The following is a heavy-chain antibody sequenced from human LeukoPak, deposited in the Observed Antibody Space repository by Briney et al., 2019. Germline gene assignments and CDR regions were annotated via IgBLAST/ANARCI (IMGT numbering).Heavy chain of an antibody. V-gene: IGHV4-34*01. D-gene: IGHD3-3*02. CDR2: INHSGST. Sequence: SETLSLTCAVYGGSFSGYYWSWIRQPPGKGLEWIGEINHSGSTNYNPSLKSRVTISVDTSKNQSSLKLSSVTAADTAVYYCARGEFPAWRDPWPFSYGMDVWGQGTTVTVSS. J-gene: IGHJ6*02. CDR3: ARGEFPAWRDPWPFSYGMDV. CDR1: GGSFSGYY.